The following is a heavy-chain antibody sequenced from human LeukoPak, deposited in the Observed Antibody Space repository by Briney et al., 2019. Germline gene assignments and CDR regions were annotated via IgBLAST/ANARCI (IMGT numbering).Heavy chain of an antibody. Sequence: ASVKVSCKASGYTFTSYYMHWVRQAPGQGLEWMGIINPSGGSTSYAQKFQGRVTMTRDTSTSTVYMELSSLRSDDTAVYYCAREDLFEYSSSPSPDYWGQGTLVTVSS. J-gene: IGHJ4*02. CDR2: INPSGGST. D-gene: IGHD6-6*01. CDR3: AREDLFEYSSSPSPDY. V-gene: IGHV1-46*01. CDR1: GYTFTSYY.